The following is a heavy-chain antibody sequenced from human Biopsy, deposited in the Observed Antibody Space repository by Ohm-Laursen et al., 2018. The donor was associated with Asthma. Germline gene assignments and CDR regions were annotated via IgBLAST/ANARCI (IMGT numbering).Heavy chain of an antibody. V-gene: IGHV3-9*01. CDR3: AKGEWELLEANFDY. D-gene: IGHD1-26*01. J-gene: IGHJ4*02. Sequence: SLRLSCSAFGFTFDDYAMHWVRQAPGKGLEWASGISWNSGSIGYADSVKGRFTISRDNAKNSLYLQMNSLRAEDTALYYCAKGEWELLEANFDYWGQGTLVTVSS. CDR1: GFTFDDYA. CDR2: ISWNSGSI.